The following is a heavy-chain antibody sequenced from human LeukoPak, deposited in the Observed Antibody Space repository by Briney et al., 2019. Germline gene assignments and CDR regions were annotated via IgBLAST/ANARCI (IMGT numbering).Heavy chain of an antibody. CDR1: RFKFNDYY. D-gene: IGHD2-21*01. J-gene: IGHJ6*03. V-gene: IGHV3-11*06. CDR2: ISSSTSQFSSSRTYT. Sequence: GGSLRLSCVASRFKFNDYYMGWIRQAPGKGLEWVSFISSSTSQFSSSRTYTYYADSVQGRFTISRDNSKNSLSLQMDNLRADDTATYFCARVIESYDYMDVWGQGTTVIVSS. CDR3: ARVIESYDYMDV.